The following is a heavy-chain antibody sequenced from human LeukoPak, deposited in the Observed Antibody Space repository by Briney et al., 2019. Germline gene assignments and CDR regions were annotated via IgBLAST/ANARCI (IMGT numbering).Heavy chain of an antibody. J-gene: IGHJ5*02. CDR2: IHHSGST. CDR1: GYSISSGYY. CDR3: ARASGYSYGWNWFDP. V-gene: IGHV4-38-2*01. Sequence: SETLSLTCAVSGYSISSGYYWGWIRQPPGMGLEWLGSIHHSGSTYYNASLKSRVTISVDTSKNQFSLKLNSVTAADTAAYYCARASGYSYGWNWFDPWGQGTLVTVSS. D-gene: IGHD5-18*01.